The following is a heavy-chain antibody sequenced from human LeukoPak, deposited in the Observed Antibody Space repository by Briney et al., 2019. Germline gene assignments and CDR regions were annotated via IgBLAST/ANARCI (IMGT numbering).Heavy chain of an antibody. CDR1: GGSISSSSYY. Sequence: SETLSLTCTVSGGSISSSSYYWGWIRQPPGKGLEWIGSIYYSGSTYYNPSLKSRVIISVDTSKNQFSLKLSSVTAADTAVYYCARRSSWHNYFDYWGQGTLVTVSS. D-gene: IGHD6-13*01. CDR3: ARRSSWHNYFDY. V-gene: IGHV4-39*01. J-gene: IGHJ4*02. CDR2: IYYSGST.